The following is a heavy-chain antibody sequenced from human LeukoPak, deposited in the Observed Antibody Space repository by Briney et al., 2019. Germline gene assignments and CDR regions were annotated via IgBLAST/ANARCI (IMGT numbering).Heavy chain of an antibody. CDR1: GYTFTSYD. Sequence: ASVKISCKASGYTFTSYDINWVRQATGQGLEWMGWMNPNSGNTGYAQKFQGRVTMTRNTSISTAYMELSSLRSEDTAVYYCARDGATVTHNWFDPWGQGTLVTVSS. D-gene: IGHD4-11*01. CDR2: MNPNSGNT. J-gene: IGHJ5*02. CDR3: ARDGATVTHNWFDP. V-gene: IGHV1-8*01.